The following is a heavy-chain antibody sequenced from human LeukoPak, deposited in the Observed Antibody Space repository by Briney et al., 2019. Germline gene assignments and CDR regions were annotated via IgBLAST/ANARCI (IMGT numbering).Heavy chain of an antibody. V-gene: IGHV4-31*03. D-gene: IGHD3-22*01. CDR2: IYYSGST. CDR3: ARAWGLNYYGSSGYYYSSAFDI. CDR1: GGSISSGGYY. J-gene: IGHJ3*02. Sequence: PSETLSLTCTVSGGSISSGGYYWSWIRQHPGKGLEWIGYIYYSGSTYYNPSLKSRVTISVDTSKNQFSLKLSSVTAADTAVYYCARAWGLNYYGSSGYYYSSAFDIWGQGTMVTVSS.